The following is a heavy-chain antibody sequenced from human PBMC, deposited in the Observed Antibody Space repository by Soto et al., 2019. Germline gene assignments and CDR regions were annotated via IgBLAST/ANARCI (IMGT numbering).Heavy chain of an antibody. V-gene: IGHV3-23*01. J-gene: IGHJ4*02. Sequence: GGSLRLSCAASGFTFSSYAMSWVRQAPGKGLEWVSAISGSGGSTYYADSVKGRFTISRDNSKNTLYLQMNSLRAEDTAVYYCAKVDHGLFMVRGVIRYFDYWGQGTLVTVSS. D-gene: IGHD3-10*01. CDR2: ISGSGGST. CDR1: GFTFSSYA. CDR3: AKVDHGLFMVRGVIRYFDY.